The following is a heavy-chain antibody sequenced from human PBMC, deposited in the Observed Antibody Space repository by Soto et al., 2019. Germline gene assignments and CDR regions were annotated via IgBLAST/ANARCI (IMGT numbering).Heavy chain of an antibody. Sequence: SGTLSLNFTFSNGCITSGDYFWSWIRKHPGKGLEFIGSDHSSGGTYYSPSLKSRASISIDKSRNQFSLKLTSVNAGDTAVYFCASVVVGATRQTGSDHWGQGILVTGSS. J-gene: IGHJ4*02. CDR2: DHSSGGT. CDR3: ASVVVGATRQTGSDH. V-gene: IGHV4-39*01. D-gene: IGHD2-15*01. CDR1: NGCITSGDYF.